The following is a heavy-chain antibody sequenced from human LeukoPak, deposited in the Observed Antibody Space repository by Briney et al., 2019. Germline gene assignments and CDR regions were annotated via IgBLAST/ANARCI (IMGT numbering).Heavy chain of an antibody. J-gene: IGHJ4*02. Sequence: ASVKVSCKASGYTFTDYSMHWVRQAPGQGLEWMGWISPNSGATNYAQNFQGRVTMTWDTSISTAYMELSRLGPDDTAVYYCATSRVRLYYFDLWGQGTLVTVSS. CDR2: ISPNSGAT. D-gene: IGHD5/OR15-5a*01. CDR3: ATSRVRLYYFDL. V-gene: IGHV1-2*02. CDR1: GYTFTDYS.